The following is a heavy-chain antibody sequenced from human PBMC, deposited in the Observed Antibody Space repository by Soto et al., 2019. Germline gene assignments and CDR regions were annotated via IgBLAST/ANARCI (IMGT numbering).Heavy chain of an antibody. J-gene: IGHJ6*02. Sequence: QVQLVQSGAEVKKPGSSVKVSCKASGGTFSSYAISWVRQAPGQGLEWMGGIIPIFGTANYAQKFQGRVTITADESTSTAYMELSSLRSEDTAVYYCADSSILGVVTIGGYYYYGMDVWGQGTTVTVSS. CDR3: ADSSILGVVTIGGYYYYGMDV. CDR1: GGTFSSYA. D-gene: IGHD3-3*01. CDR2: IIPIFGTA. V-gene: IGHV1-69*01.